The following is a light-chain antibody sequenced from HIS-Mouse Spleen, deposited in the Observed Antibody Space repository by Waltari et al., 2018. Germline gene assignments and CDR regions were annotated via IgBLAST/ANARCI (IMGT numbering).Light chain of an antibody. CDR1: NRDFGGYNY. V-gene: IGLV2-11*01. Sequence: QSALTQPRSVSGSPGQSVTIPCTGTNRDFGGYNYVPWYQQPPGKAPKLMIYDVSKRPSGVPDRFSGSKSGNTASLTISGLQAEDEADYYCCSYAGSYTYVFGTGTKVTVL. CDR3: CSYAGSYTYV. J-gene: IGLJ1*01. CDR2: DVS.